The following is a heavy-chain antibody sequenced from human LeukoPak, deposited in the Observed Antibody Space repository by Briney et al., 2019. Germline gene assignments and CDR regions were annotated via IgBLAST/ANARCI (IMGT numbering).Heavy chain of an antibody. D-gene: IGHD6-19*01. CDR3: AKGLSSGWYSGDY. V-gene: IGHV4-34*01. CDR2: INHSGST. CDR1: GGSFSGYY. Sequence: SETLSLTCAVSGGSFSGYYWSWIRQPPGKGLEWIGEINHSGSTNYSPSLKSRVTISVNTSQNQFSLKLSHTTAADTAGYYCAKGLSSGWYSGDYWGQGTLVTVSS. J-gene: IGHJ4*02.